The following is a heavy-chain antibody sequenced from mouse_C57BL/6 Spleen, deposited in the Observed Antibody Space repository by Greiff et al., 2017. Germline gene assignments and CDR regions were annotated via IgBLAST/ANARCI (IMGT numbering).Heavy chain of an antibody. CDR1: GFTFSSYA. CDR2: ISDGGSYT. CDR3: ARANGAMDY. V-gene: IGHV5-4*01. J-gene: IGHJ4*01. Sequence: EVQLVESGGGLVKPGGSLKLSCAASGFTFSSYAMSWVRQTPEKRLEWVATISDGGSYTYYPDNVKGRFTISRDNAKNNLYLQMSHLKSEDTAMYYCARANGAMDYWGQGTSVTVSS.